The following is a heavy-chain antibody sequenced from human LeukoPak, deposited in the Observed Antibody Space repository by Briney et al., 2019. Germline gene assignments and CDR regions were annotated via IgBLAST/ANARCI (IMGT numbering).Heavy chain of an antibody. CDR3: TLIKGWGSGTYYLDY. CDR1: GFDIYNDW. D-gene: IGHD3-10*01. Sequence: GGSLRLSCAASGFDIYNDWMSWVRQAPGRGLEWVGRIKSKSAGGTIDYAAPVNGRFIISRDDSKNTLYLQMNSLKTEDTAMYYCTLIKGWGSGTYYLDYWGQGTLVTVSS. V-gene: IGHV3-15*01. CDR2: IKSKSAGGTI. J-gene: IGHJ4*02.